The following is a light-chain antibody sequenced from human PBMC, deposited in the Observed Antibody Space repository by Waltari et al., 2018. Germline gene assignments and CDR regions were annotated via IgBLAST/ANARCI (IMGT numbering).Light chain of an antibody. CDR2: TAS. J-gene: IGKJ3*01. V-gene: IGKV3-11*01. CDR1: QSVGSY. CDR3: QPRNNSPLT. Sequence: EIVLTQSPATLSLSPGERATLSCRASQSVGSYLVWYQQKPGQALRLLIYTASTRATVIPDRFSFSWSLTDFTLTISSLLPEYFAVYFYQPRNNSPLTF.